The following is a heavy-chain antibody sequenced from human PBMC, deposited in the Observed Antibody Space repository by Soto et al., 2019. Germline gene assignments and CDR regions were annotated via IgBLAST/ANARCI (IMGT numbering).Heavy chain of an antibody. CDR2: IIPIFGTA. V-gene: IGHV1-69*01. J-gene: IGHJ5*02. D-gene: IGHD2-8*01. Sequence: QVQLVQSGAEVKEPGSSVKVSCKASGGTFSSYAISWVRQAPGQGLEWMGGIIPIFGTANYAQKFQGRVTITADESTSTAYMELSSLRSEDTAVYYCARDGARYCTNGVCYFDPWGQGTLVTVSS. CDR1: GGTFSSYA. CDR3: ARDGARYCTNGVCYFDP.